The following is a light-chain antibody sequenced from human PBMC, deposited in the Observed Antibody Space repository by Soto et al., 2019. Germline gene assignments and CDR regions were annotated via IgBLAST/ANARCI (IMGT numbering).Light chain of an antibody. CDR1: SGHSSYA. V-gene: IGLV4-69*01. CDR3: V. J-gene: IGLJ2*01. CDR2: LNSDGSH. Sequence: QLVLTQSPSASASLGASVKLTCTLSSGHSSYAIAWHQQQPEKGPRYLMKLNSDGSHSKGDGIPDRFSGSSSGAERYLTISSLQSEDEADSKVVFGGGTKLTVL.